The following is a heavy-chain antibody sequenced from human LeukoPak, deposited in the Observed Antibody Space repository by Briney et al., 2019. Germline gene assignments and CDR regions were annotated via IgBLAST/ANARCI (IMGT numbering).Heavy chain of an antibody. CDR1: GFTFNSYA. CDR2: IFGSGGSA. Sequence: GGSLRLPCAASGFTFNSYAMYWVRQAPGKGLEWVSGIFGSGGSAHYADSVKGRFAISRDNSKNRVYLQMNSLRAEDTAVYYCAKTATGYSSGHYPGWPVDYWGQGTLVTVSS. J-gene: IGHJ4*02. CDR3: AKTATGYSSGHYPGWPVDY. D-gene: IGHD6-19*01. V-gene: IGHV3-23*01.